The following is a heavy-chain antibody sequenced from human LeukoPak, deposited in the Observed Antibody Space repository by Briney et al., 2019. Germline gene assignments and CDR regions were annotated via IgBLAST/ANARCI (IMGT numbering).Heavy chain of an antibody. CDR1: GDSVSSNSVT. J-gene: IGHJ5*02. CDR2: TYYRSTWYN. Sequence: SQTLSLTCAISGDSVSSNSVTWNWIRQSPPRGLEWLGRTYYRSTWYNDYAVSVRGRITVNPDASKNQFSLHLNSVTPEDTAVYYCARRLTQYDCFDPWGQGILVTVSS. V-gene: IGHV6-1*01. D-gene: IGHD2-2*01. CDR3: ARRLTQYDCFDP.